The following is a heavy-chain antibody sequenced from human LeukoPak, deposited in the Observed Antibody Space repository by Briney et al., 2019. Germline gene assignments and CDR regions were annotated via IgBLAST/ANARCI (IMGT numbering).Heavy chain of an antibody. V-gene: IGHV3-53*01. J-gene: IGHJ4*02. D-gene: IGHD3-16*02. Sequence: GGSLRLSCAASGFTVSSNYMSWVRQAPGKGLEGVSVIYSGGSTSYADCVKEGFTISRHNSKNTLYLQMNSLRAEDTAVYYCARSPLSDYWGQGTLVTVSS. CDR1: GFTVSSNY. CDR2: IYSGGST. CDR3: ARSPLSDY.